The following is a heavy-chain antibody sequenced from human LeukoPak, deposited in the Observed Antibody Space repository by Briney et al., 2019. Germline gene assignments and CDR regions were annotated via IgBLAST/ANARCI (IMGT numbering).Heavy chain of an antibody. V-gene: IGHV4-39*01. Sequence: SRTLSLTCTVSGGPLSSSSYYWGWVRQSPEKGLECIGTIYYAGDTYYNQSLQSRLTISVDTSKNQFSLKLRSVTAADTAVYYCATWDSGRYSQIDNWGQGTLVTVSS. D-gene: IGHD1-26*01. CDR2: IYYAGDT. CDR3: ATWDSGRYSQIDN. J-gene: IGHJ4*02. CDR1: GGPLSSSSYY.